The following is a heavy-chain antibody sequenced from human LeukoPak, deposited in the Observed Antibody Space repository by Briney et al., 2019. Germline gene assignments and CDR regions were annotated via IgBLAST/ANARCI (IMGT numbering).Heavy chain of an antibody. D-gene: IGHD5-12*01. J-gene: IGHJ5*02. V-gene: IGHV1-24*01. CDR1: GYTLTELS. Sequence: GASVKVSCKVSGYTLTELSMHWVRQAPGKGLEWMGGFDPEDGETIYAQKFQGRVTMTEVTSTDTAYMELSSLRSEDTAVYYCATDGDIVAWGQGTLVTVSS. CDR3: ATDGDIVA. CDR2: FDPEDGET.